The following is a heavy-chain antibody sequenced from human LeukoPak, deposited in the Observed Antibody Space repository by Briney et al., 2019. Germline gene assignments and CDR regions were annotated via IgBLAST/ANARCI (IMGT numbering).Heavy chain of an antibody. CDR3: ASSSYYDFWSGYYISYYYYMDV. CDR1: GGTFSSYA. V-gene: IGHV1-69*05. D-gene: IGHD3-3*01. CDR2: IIPIFGTA. Sequence: ASVKVSCKASGGTFSSYAISLVRQAPGQGLEWMGGIIPIFGTANYAQKFQGRVTITTDESTSTAYMELSSLRSEDTAVYYCASSSYYDFWSGYYISYYYYMDVWGKGTTVTVSS. J-gene: IGHJ6*03.